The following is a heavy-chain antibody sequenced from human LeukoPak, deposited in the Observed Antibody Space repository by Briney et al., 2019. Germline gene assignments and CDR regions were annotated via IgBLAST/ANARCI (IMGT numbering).Heavy chain of an antibody. CDR1: GFTFSSYW. J-gene: IGHJ4*02. V-gene: IGHV3-7*01. CDR3: ARETPRRGETRDGYR. Sequence: GGSLRLSCAASGFTFSSYWMSWVRQVPGKGLECLANIKEDGSETYYADSVKGRFTISRDNPKNLLFLQINSLRVEDTAVYYCARETPRRGETRDGYRWGQGTVVTVSS. CDR2: IKEDGSET. D-gene: IGHD5-24*01.